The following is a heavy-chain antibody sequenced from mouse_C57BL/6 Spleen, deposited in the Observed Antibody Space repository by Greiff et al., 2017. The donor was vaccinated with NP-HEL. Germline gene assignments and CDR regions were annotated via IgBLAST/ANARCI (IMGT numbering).Heavy chain of an antibody. Sequence: VQLLQPGAELVKPGASVTLSCKASGYTFTSYWMQWVKQRPGQGLEWIGEIDPSDSYTKSTQKFTGKATLTVDTASSTAYMQLSSLTSEDSAVYYCARGGDYWGQGTSVTVSS. J-gene: IGHJ4*01. V-gene: IGHV1-50*01. CDR1: GYTFTSYW. CDR3: ARGGDY. CDR2: IDPSDSYT.